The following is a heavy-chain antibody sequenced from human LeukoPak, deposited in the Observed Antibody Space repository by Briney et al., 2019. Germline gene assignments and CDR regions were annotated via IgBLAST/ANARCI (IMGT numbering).Heavy chain of an antibody. Sequence: ASVKVSCKASGYTFTSYDINWVRQATGQGLEWMGWMNPNSGNTGYAQKFQGRVTMTRNTSISTAYMELSSLRSDDTAVYYCARALYSSTLYPSNMDYWGQGTLVTVSS. V-gene: IGHV1-8*01. CDR3: ARALYSSTLYPSNMDY. D-gene: IGHD6-13*01. CDR2: MNPNSGNT. CDR1: GYTFTSYD. J-gene: IGHJ4*02.